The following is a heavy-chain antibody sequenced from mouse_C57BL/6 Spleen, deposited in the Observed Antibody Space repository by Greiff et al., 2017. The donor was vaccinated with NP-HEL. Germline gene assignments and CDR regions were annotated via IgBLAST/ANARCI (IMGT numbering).Heavy chain of an antibody. J-gene: IGHJ2*01. V-gene: IGHV1-55*01. CDR1: GYTFTSYW. Sequence: QVQLKQPGAELVKPGASVKMSCKASGYTFTSYWITWVKQRPGQGLEWIGDIYPGSGSTNYNEKFKSKATLTVDTSSSTAYMQLSSLTSEDSAVYYCARGEAAQATDYWGQGTTLTVSS. D-gene: IGHD3-2*02. CDR3: ARGEAAQATDY. CDR2: IYPGSGST.